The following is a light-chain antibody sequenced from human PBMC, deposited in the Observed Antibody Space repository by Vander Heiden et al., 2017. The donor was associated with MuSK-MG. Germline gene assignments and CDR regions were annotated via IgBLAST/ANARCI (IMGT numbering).Light chain of an antibody. V-gene: IGLV3-21*04. CDR3: QVWDSSSDHPVV. J-gene: IGLJ3*02. CDR1: NIGSKT. CDR2: YDT. Sequence: SYVLTQPPSVSVAPGKTARITCGGNNIGSKTVHWYQQKPGQAPVLVIYYDTDRPSGIPERFSGSNSGNTATLTISRVEAGDEGDYSCQVWDSSSDHPVVFGGGTKLTVL.